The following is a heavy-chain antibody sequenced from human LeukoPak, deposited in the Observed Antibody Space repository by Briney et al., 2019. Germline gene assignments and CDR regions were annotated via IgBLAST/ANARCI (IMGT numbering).Heavy chain of an antibody. D-gene: IGHD6-19*01. CDR1: GGSISRYY. V-gene: IGHV4-59*01. CDR3: ARSIAVALDY. CDR2: IYYSGST. J-gene: IGHJ4*02. Sequence: SETLSLTCTVSGGSISRYYWSWIRQPPGKGLEWIGYIYYSGSTNYNPSLKSRVTISVDTSKNQFSLKLSSVTAADTAVYYCARSIAVALDYWGQGTLVTVSS.